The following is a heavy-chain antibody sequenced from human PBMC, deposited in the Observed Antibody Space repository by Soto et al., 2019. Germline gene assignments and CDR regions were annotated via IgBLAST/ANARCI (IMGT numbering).Heavy chain of an antibody. CDR3: ARGGITIFGVVGH. J-gene: IGHJ4*02. CDR2: INPKSGGT. V-gene: IGHV1-2*02. CDR1: GYTFTDYY. Sequence: ASVKVSCKASGYTFTDYYVHWVRQAPGQGLEWMGWINPKSGGTNYAQKFQGRVSMTRDTSISTAYMELSRLTYDDTAVYYCARGGITIFGVVGHWGQGTTVTVSS. D-gene: IGHD3-3*01.